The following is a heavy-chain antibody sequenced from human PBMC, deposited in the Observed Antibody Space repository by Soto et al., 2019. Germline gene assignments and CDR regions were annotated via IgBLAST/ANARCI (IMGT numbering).Heavy chain of an antibody. CDR2: ISWNRGSI. V-gene: IGHV3-9*01. J-gene: IGHJ4*02. Sequence: EVQLVESGGGLVQAGRSLRLSCAASGFSFDDYAMHLVRLAPGQGPEWVSGISWNRGSIGYADSVKGRFTISRDNVKNDLSLQMNSVRVEATALYYCAQEPEVDCEGGSCFPNWGQGTRVTVSS. CDR1: GFSFDDYA. CDR3: AQEPEVDCEGGSCFPN. D-gene: IGHD2-15*01.